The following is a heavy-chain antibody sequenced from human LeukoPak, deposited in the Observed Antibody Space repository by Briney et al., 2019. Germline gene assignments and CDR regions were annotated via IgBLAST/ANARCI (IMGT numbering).Heavy chain of an antibody. CDR3: ARDVGMDV. CDR1: GGSISSYC. CDR2: IYSSGST. J-gene: IGHJ6*02. Sequence: SQTLSLTCTVSGGSISSYCWSWIRQPPGEGLEWIGYIYSSGSTNYNPSLKSRVTISVDTSKNQFSLKLSSVTAADTAVYYCARDVGMDVWGQGTTVTVSS. V-gene: IGHV4-59*01.